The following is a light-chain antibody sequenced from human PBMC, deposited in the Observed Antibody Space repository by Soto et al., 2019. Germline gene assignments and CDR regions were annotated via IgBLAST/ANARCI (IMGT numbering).Light chain of an antibody. J-gene: IGKJ1*01. V-gene: IGKV3-11*01. Sequence: IVLTQSPVTLALSPGESAVLSCRASQSVSTSLAWYQRKPGQAPRLFIYDASKRAPGIPARFTGSGSGTDFTLTISSLEPEDIAVYYCQVRDVWPSFGQGTKVEIK. CDR3: QVRDVWPS. CDR1: QSVSTS. CDR2: DAS.